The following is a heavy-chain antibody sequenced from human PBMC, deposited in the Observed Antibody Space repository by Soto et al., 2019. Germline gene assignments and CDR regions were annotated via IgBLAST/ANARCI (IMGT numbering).Heavy chain of an antibody. CDR1: GRSITSSSYY. CDR2: IYYSGST. J-gene: IGHJ5*02. V-gene: IGHV4-39*01. D-gene: IGHD1-26*01. CDR3: ATQEVGGTYVYTFAP. Sequence: SETLSLTCTVSGRSITSSSYYWGWIRQPPGKGLEWIGSIYYSGSTYYNPSLKSRVTISVDTSKNQFSLKLSSVTAADTAVYYCATQEVGGTYVYTFAPWGQGTLVTVSA.